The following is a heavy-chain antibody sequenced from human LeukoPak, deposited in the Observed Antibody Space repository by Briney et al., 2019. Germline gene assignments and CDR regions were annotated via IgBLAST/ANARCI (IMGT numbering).Heavy chain of an antibody. CDR3: ARSACPGERLDY. CDR1: GGSFSSYS. V-gene: IGHV4-4*07. Sequence: SETLSLTCTVSGGSFSSYSWSWIRQPAGKGLEWIGRIYTSGNTNYNPSLKSRVTMSPDTSKNQFSLNLSSVTAADTAVYYCARSACPGERLDYWGQGTLVTVSS. J-gene: IGHJ4*02. CDR2: IYTSGNT. D-gene: IGHD3-16*01.